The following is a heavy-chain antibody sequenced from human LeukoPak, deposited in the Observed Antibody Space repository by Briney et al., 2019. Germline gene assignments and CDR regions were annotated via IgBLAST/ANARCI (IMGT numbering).Heavy chain of an antibody. CDR3: ARDLIVGATDYYGMDV. J-gene: IGHJ6*02. CDR1: GFTVSSNY. D-gene: IGHD1-26*01. V-gene: IGHV3-53*01. Sequence: PGGSLRLSCAASGFTVSSNYMSWVRQAPGKGLEWVSVIYSRGSTYYADSVKGRFTISRDNSKNTLYLQMNSLRAEDTAVYYCARDLIVGATDYYGMDVWGQGTTVTVSS. CDR2: IYSRGST.